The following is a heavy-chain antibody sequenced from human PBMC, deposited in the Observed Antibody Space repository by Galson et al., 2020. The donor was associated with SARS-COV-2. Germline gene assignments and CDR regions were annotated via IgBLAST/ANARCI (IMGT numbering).Heavy chain of an antibody. V-gene: IGHV1-2*02. CDR1: GYTFTDYY. Sequence: SVKVSCKASGYTFTDYYIHWVRQAPGQGLEWMGWINPKSGGTNYAQKFECRVTMTRDTSITTAYMELSGLSADDTAVYYCARLRYYDVFTGYIMDVRGQGTKVTVSS. J-gene: IGHJ6*02. CDR2: INPKSGGT. CDR3: ARLRYYDVFTGYIMDV. D-gene: IGHD3-9*01.